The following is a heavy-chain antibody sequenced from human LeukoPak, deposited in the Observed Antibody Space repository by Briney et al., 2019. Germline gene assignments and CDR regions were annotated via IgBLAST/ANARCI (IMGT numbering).Heavy chain of an antibody. Sequence: PSETLSLTCTVSGDSISSGSYYWSWIRQPAGKGLEWIGHIYTSGSTKYSPALESRVTISVDTSKNQFSLKLSSVTAADTAVYYCARVQGYCSSTSCWAAFDIWGQGTMVTVSS. D-gene: IGHD2-2*01. CDR3: ARVQGYCSSTSCWAAFDI. V-gene: IGHV4-61*09. CDR1: GDSISSGSYY. CDR2: IYTSGST. J-gene: IGHJ3*02.